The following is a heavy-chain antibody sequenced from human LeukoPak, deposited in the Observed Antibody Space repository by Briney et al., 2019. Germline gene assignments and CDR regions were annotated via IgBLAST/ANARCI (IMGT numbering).Heavy chain of an antibody. CDR1: GFTVSSNY. D-gene: IGHD3-10*01. V-gene: IGHV3-66*02. CDR2: IYSGGST. J-gene: IGHJ6*03. Sequence: GGSLRLSCAASGFTVSSNYMSWVRQAPGKGLEWVSVIYSGGSTYYADSVKGRFTISRDISKNTLYLQMNSLRAEDTAVYYCAREIYYYGSGSYPGPHMDVWGKGTTVTVSS. CDR3: AREIYYYGSGSYPGPHMDV.